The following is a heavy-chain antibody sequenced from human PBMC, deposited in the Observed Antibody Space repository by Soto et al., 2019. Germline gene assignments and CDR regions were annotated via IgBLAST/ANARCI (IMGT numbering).Heavy chain of an antibody. CDR2: MNPNSGNT. V-gene: IGHV1-8*01. Sequence: ASVKVSCKASGYTFTRYDINWVRQATGQGLEWMGWMNPNSGNTGYAQKFQGRVTMTRNTSISTAYMELSSLRSEDTAVYYCARVRGSGSSGDYYYYGMDVWGQGTTVTVSS. D-gene: IGHD3-10*01. CDR1: GYTFTRYD. J-gene: IGHJ6*02. CDR3: ARVRGSGSSGDYYYYGMDV.